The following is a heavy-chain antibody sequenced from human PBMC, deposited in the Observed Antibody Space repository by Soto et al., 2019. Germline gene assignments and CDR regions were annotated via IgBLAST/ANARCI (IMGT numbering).Heavy chain of an antibody. J-gene: IGHJ4*02. CDR2: INAGYGNT. D-gene: IGHD7-27*01. CDR1: VYTLSGYA. V-gene: IGHV1-3*01. CDR3: ARDTGDGTFDF. Sequence: SVKGSCKSSVYTLSGYAMHLVRQAPGQRLEWMGWINAGYGNTKSSQKFQDRVTISRDTSASTAYMELTSLRSEDTAVYYCARDTGDGTFDFRGQGTLVTVSS.